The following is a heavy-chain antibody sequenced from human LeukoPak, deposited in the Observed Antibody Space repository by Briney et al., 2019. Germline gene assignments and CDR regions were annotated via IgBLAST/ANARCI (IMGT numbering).Heavy chain of an antibody. Sequence: TPSETLSLTCAVYGGSFSGYYWTWIRQTPEKGLEWIGEMNPSGSTNYNPSLKSRVTISVDTSKNQFSLELSSVTAANTAVYYCARGRQDVTVIVVVMTAVSYYLDVWGKGTTVTVS. CDR3: ARGRQDVTVIVVVMTAVSYYLDV. J-gene: IGHJ6*03. V-gene: IGHV4-34*01. CDR2: MNPSGST. CDR1: GGSFSGYY. D-gene: IGHD3-22*01.